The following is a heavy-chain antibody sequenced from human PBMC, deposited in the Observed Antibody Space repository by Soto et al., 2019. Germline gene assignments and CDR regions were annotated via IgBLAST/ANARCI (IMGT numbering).Heavy chain of an antibody. J-gene: IGHJ4*02. CDR1: EFTLSTYA. CDR2: IGSGGSPT. Sequence: PGRSLRLSCAASEFTLSTYAMSWVRQAPGKGLEWVSSIGSGGSPTYYADSVKGRFTISRDNSKNTLYLQMNSLRAEDTAVYYCAKGALSTYFDWGQGTLVTVSS. D-gene: IGHD3-9*01. CDR3: AKGALSTYFD. V-gene: IGHV3-23*01.